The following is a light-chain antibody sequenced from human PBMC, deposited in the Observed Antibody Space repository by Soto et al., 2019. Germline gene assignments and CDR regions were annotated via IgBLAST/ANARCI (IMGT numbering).Light chain of an antibody. Sequence: QSVMTQPPSVSAAPGQKVTISCSGSSSNIWGNSVSWYQQLPGTAPKLLIYDDNKRPSGIPDRFSGSKSGTSATLGITGFQTGDEADYYCGSWDSSLSAYVFGTGTQLTVL. CDR2: DDN. CDR3: GSWDSSLSAYV. J-gene: IGLJ1*01. V-gene: IGLV1-51*01. CDR1: SSNIWGNS.